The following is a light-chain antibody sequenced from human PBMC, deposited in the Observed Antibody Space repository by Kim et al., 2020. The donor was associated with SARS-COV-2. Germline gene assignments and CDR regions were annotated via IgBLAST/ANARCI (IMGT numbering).Light chain of an antibody. CDR1: QSVSSY. CDR3: QQRSTWLVT. Sequence: EIVLTQSPATLSLSPGQSATLSCRASQSVSSYLAWYQQKPGQAPRLLIYDASSRATGIPARFSGSGSGTDFTLTISSLEPEDFAVYYCQQRSTWLVTFGPGTRLEIK. J-gene: IGKJ5*01. V-gene: IGKV3-11*01. CDR2: DAS.